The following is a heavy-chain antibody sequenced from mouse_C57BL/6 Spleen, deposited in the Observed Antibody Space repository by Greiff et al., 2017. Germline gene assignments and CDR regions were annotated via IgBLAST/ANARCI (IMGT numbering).Heavy chain of an antibody. V-gene: IGHV1-82*01. Sequence: QVQLKESGPELVKPGASVKISCKASGYAFSSSWMNWVKQRPGKGLEWIGRIYPGDGDTNYNGKFKGKATLTADKSSSTAYMQLSSLTSEDSAVYFCARDYYGSSFAYWGQGTLVTVSA. CDR2: IYPGDGDT. CDR3: ARDYYGSSFAY. D-gene: IGHD1-1*01. CDR1: GYAFSSSW. J-gene: IGHJ3*01.